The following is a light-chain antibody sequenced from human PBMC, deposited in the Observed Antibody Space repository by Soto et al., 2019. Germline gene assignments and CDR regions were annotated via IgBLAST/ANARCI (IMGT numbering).Light chain of an antibody. CDR3: QQYGSSPPIT. J-gene: IGKJ5*01. Sequence: ETVMTQSLVTLSVSPGERATLSCRASQSVTSDLAWYQQKSGQPPRLLIFDASTRATGVPARFIGSGSGTEFTLTISSLQSEDFGFYYCQQYGSSPPITFGQGTRLEIK. CDR2: DAS. CDR1: QSVTSD. V-gene: IGKV3-15*01.